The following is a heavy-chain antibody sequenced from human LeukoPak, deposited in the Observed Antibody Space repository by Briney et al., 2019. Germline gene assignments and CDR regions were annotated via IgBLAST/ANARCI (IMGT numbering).Heavy chain of an antibody. V-gene: IGHV1-2*02. CDR2: INPNSGGT. J-gene: IGHJ3*02. D-gene: IGHD3-10*01. CDR3: ARDGGVLLWFGEPRAFDI. CDR1: GYTFTGYY. Sequence: GASVKVSCKASGYTFTGYYMHWVRQAPGQGLEWMGWINPNSGGTNYAQKFQGRVTMTRDTSISTAYMELSRLRSDDTAVYYCARDGGVLLWFGEPRAFDIWGQGTMVTVSS.